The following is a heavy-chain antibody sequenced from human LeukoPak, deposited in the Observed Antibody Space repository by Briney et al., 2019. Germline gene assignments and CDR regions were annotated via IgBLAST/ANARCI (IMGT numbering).Heavy chain of an antibody. D-gene: IGHD1-1*01. Sequence: GGSLRLSCAASRLSISNFWMHWVREAPGKGLEWVAIIDKDGNEIKYVDSVKGRFTLSRDNARNSVYLQMNSLRTEDTALYYCVTDGDKWNDFEYWGQGTLVTVSS. CDR1: RLSISNFW. V-gene: IGHV3-7*01. CDR2: IDKDGNEI. CDR3: VTDGDKWNDFEY. J-gene: IGHJ4*02.